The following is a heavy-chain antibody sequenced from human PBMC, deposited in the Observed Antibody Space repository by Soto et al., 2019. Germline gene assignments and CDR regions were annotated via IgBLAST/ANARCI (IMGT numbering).Heavy chain of an antibody. J-gene: IGHJ4*02. CDR2: INHSGST. CDR3: VREEGGATVTTAY. CDR1: GGSFSGYY. V-gene: IGHV4-34*01. Sequence: QVQLQQWGAGLLKPSETLSLTCAVYGGSFSGYYWSWIRQPPGKGLEWIGEINHSGSTNYNPSLKSRVTISVYTSKNQFSLKLSSVTAADTAVYYCVREEGGATVTTAYWGQGTLVTVSS. D-gene: IGHD4-17*01.